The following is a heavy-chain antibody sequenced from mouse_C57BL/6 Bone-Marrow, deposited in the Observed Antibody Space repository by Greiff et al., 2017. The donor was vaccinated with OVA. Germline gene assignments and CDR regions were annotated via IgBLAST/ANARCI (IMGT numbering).Heavy chain of an antibody. Sequence: VQLQQSVAELVRPGASVKLSCTASGFNITNTYMHWVKQRPEQGLEWIGRIDPANDNTKYAPKFQGKATMTADTSSNTAYLQLSSLSSEDTAVYGCARGNFGSSFYAMDYWGQGTSVTVSS. V-gene: IGHV14-3*01. J-gene: IGHJ4*01. CDR1: GFNITNTY. D-gene: IGHD1-1*01. CDR2: IDPANDNT. CDR3: ARGNFGSSFYAMDY.